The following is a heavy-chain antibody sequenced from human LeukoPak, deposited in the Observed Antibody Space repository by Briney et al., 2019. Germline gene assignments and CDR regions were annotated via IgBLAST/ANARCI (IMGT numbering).Heavy chain of an antibody. V-gene: IGHV3-48*02. CDR1: GFTLSTYT. Sequence: GGSLRLSCAASGFTLSTYTMNWVRQAPGKGLQWFSYISSSSSTIYYADSVKGRFTISRDNAENSLYLQMNSLRDEDTAVYYCAREYSSSSGRAFDIWGQGTMVTVSS. J-gene: IGHJ3*02. CDR3: AREYSSSSGRAFDI. CDR2: ISSSSSTI. D-gene: IGHD6-6*01.